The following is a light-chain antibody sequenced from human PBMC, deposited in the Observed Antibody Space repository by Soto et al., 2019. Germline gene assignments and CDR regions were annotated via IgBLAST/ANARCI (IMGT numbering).Light chain of an antibody. V-gene: IGLV2-8*01. CDR3: SSHSGSNLVI. CDR2: EVN. Sequence: QSALTQPPSASGSPGQSVTISCTGTSSDVGAYNYVSWYQQHPGKAPKLMIYEVNKRPSGVPDRFSGSKSGNTASLTVSGLQADDEADYYCSSHSGSNLVIFGGGTQLTVL. J-gene: IGLJ2*01. CDR1: SSDVGAYNY.